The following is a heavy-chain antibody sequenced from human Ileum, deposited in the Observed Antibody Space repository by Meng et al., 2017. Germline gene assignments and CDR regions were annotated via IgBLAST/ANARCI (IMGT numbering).Heavy chain of an antibody. J-gene: IGHJ4*02. CDR3: ATYPAGTYNTDLGDS. CDR1: GGTFSSYT. CDR2: IISILDIT. D-gene: IGHD1-1*01. V-gene: IGHV1-69*02. Sequence: SVKVSCKASGGTFSSYTITWVRQAPGQGLEWMGRIISILDITNYAQNFQGRVTITADKSTSTAYMELRGLRSEDTAIYYCATYPAGTYNTDLGDSWGQGTLVTVSS.